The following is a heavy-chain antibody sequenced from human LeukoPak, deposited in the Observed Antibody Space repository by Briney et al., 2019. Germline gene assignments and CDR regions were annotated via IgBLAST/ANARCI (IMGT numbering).Heavy chain of an antibody. CDR2: ISSSGSTI. V-gene: IGHV3-48*03. J-gene: IGHJ4*02. CDR3: ARDNYDSSGPYYFDY. Sequence: PGGSLRLSCAASGFTFSSYEMNWVRQAPGKGLERVSYISSSGSTIYYADSVKGRFTISRDNARNSLYLQMNSLRAEDTAVYYCARDNYDSSGPYYFDYWGQGTLVTVSS. CDR1: GFTFSSYE. D-gene: IGHD3-22*01.